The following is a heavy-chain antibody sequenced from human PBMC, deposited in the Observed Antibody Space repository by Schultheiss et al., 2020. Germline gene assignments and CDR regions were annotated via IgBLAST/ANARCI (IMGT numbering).Heavy chain of an antibody. J-gene: IGHJ4*02. Sequence: GGSLILSCAASGFTFSSYGMHWVRQAPGKGLEWVAVISYDGSNKYYADSVKGRFTISRDNSKNTLYLQMNSLRAEDTAVYYCAIPDGDSSGYYSGFFYWGQGTLVTVSS. D-gene: IGHD3-22*01. CDR1: GFTFSSYG. V-gene: IGHV3-30*03. CDR3: AIPDGDSSGYYSGFFY. CDR2: ISYDGSNK.